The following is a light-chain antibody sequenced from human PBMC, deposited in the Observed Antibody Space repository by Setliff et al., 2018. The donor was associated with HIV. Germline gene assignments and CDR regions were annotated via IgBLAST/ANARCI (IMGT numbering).Light chain of an antibody. V-gene: IGLV2-14*03. J-gene: IGLJ1*01. CDR3: NSYSTSSTPLYV. Sequence: QSVLTQPASVSGSPGQSITISCTGTSSDVGGYDLVSWYQQHPGQAPKLLIYDVTTRPSGVSSRFSGSKSVNAASLTISGLQAEDEADYYCNSYSTSSTPLYVFGTGTKVTVL. CDR1: SSDVGGYDL. CDR2: DVT.